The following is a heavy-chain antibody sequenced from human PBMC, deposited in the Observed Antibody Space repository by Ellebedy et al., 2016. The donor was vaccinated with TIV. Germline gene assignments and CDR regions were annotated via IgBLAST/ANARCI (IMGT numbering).Heavy chain of an antibody. Sequence: GESLKNSCAASGFSISSHRMHWVRQAAGKGLVWVSHISSHGSYTSYADSVKGRFIISRDNAENTLDLQMSSLRAEDTALYYCARHSGGHGFDIWGQGTMVTVSP. CDR2: ISSHGSYT. V-gene: IGHV3-74*01. D-gene: IGHD2-21*01. CDR1: GFSISSHR. CDR3: ARHSGGHGFDI. J-gene: IGHJ3*02.